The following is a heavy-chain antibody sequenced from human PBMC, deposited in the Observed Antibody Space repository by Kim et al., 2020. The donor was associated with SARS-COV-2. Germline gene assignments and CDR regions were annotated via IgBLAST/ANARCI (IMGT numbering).Heavy chain of an antibody. CDR2: IWYDGSNK. CDR1: GFTFSSYG. Sequence: GGSLRLSCAASGFTFSSYGMHWVRQAPGKGLEWVAVIWYDGSNKYYADSVKGRFTISRDNSKNTLYLQMNSLRAEDTAVYYCARGGYCSGGSCYRIDAFDIWGQGTMVTVSS. J-gene: IGHJ3*02. CDR3: ARGGYCSGGSCYRIDAFDI. D-gene: IGHD2-15*01. V-gene: IGHV3-33*01.